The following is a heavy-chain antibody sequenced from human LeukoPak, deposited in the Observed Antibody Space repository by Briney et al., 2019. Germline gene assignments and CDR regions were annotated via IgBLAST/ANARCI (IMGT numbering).Heavy chain of an antibody. CDR1: GFTFSSYG. D-gene: IGHD6-13*01. J-gene: IGHJ4*02. V-gene: IGHV3-33*06. CDR3: AKDMAAAGSPFDY. CDR2: IWYDGSNK. Sequence: PGRSLRLSCAASGFTFSSYGMHWVRQAPGKGLEWVAAIWYDGSNKYYADSVKGRFTISRDNSKNTLYLQMSSLRAEDTAVYYCAKDMAAAGSPFDYWGQGTLVTVSS.